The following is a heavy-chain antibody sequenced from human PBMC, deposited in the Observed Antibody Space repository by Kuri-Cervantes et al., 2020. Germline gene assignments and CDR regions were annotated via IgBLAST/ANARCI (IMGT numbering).Heavy chain of an antibody. D-gene: IGHD6-13*01. Sequence: GGSLRLSCAASGFTFSDHYMDWVRQAPGKGLEWVAVISYDGSNKYFADSVKGRFTISRDNSKNSLYLQMNSLRDEDTAVYYCAGGQQVAHEYFQYWGQGTLVTVSS. V-gene: IGHV3-30-3*01. CDR3: AGGQQVAHEYFQY. CDR2: ISYDGSNK. CDR1: GFTFSDHY. J-gene: IGHJ1*01.